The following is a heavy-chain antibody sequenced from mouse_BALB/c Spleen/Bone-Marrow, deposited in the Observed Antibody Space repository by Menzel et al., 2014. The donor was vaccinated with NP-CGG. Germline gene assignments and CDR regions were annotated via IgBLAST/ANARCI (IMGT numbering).Heavy chain of an antibody. CDR3: ARDDDSYAMDY. D-gene: IGHD2-3*01. CDR1: GFSLTSYS. V-gene: IGHV2-9*02. Sequence: VKLMESGPGLVAPSQSLSITCTVSGFSLTSYSVHWVRQPPGKGLEWLGVIWAGGSTNYNSALMSRLSISKDNSKSQVFLKMSGLQTDDTAMFYCARDDDSYAMDYWGQGTPVTVSS. J-gene: IGHJ4*01. CDR2: IWAGGST.